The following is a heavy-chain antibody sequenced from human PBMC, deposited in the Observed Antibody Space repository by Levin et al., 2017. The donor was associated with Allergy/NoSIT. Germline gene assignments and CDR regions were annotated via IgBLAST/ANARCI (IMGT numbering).Heavy chain of an antibody. J-gene: IGHJ4*02. D-gene: IGHD5-18*01. Sequence: SETLSLTCSVSGGSISSYYWSWIRQSPEKGLEWIGYIYSSGDTNYNPSLKSRVTLSVDTSKNQFSLKLTSVTAAATAVYFCAKARYSTLFDHWGQGMLVTVSS. CDR1: GGSISSYY. V-gene: IGHV4-59*01. CDR2: IYSSGDT. CDR3: AKARYSTLFDH.